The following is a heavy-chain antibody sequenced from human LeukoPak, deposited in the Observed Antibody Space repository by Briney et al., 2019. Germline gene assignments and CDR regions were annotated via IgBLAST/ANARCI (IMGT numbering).Heavy chain of an antibody. CDR3: AKCGDYDILTGYYDSDY. CDR1: GFTFSNYA. V-gene: IGHV3-23*01. Sequence: GASLRLSCAASGFTFSNYAMSWVRQAPGKGLEWVSAIVGSGGSTYYADSVKGRFTISRDNPKNTLYLQMNSLRAEDTAVYYCAKCGDYDILTGYYDSDYWGQGTLVTVSS. D-gene: IGHD3-9*01. CDR2: IVGSGGST. J-gene: IGHJ4*02.